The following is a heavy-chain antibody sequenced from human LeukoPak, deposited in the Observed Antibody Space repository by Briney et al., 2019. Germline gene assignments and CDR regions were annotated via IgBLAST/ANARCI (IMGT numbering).Heavy chain of an antibody. Sequence: LRLSCAASGFTVSSNYMSWIRQPPGKGLEWIGYIYYSGSTYYNPSLKSRVTISVDTSKNQFSLKLSSVTAADTAVYYCARGGHRILSYFDYWGQGTLVTVSS. CDR3: ARGGHRILSYFDY. CDR2: IYYSGST. D-gene: IGHD2/OR15-2a*01. CDR1: GFTVSSNY. J-gene: IGHJ4*02. V-gene: IGHV4-30-4*01.